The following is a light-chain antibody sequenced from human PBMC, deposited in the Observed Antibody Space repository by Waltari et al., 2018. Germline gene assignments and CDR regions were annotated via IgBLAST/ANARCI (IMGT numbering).Light chain of an antibody. V-gene: IGKV1-39*01. CDR3: QQSYSTPT. CDR1: QSISSY. CDR2: AAS. Sequence: DIHMTQSPSSLSASVGDRVTITCRASQSISSYLPWYQQKPGKAPKLLIYAASSLQSGGPSRFSGSGSGTDCTLTISSLQPEDCATYYCQQSYSTPTFGQGTRLEIK. J-gene: IGKJ5*01.